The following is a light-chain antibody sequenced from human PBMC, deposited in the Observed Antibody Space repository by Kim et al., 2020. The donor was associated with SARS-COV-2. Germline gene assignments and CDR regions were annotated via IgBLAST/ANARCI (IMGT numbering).Light chain of an antibody. CDR1: SSNIGNNY. CDR2: DNN. J-gene: IGLJ2*01. CDR3: GTWDSSLPVV. V-gene: IGLV1-51*01. Sequence: QSVLTQPPSVSAAPGQKVTISCSGSSSNIGNNYVSWYQQLPGTAPKLLIYDNNKRPSGIPDRFSGSKSGTSATLGITGLQTGDEADYYCGTWDSSLPVVFGGGTQLTVL.